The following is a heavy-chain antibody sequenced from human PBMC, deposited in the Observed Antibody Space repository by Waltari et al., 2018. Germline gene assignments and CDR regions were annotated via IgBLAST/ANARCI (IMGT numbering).Heavy chain of an antibody. D-gene: IGHD6-13*01. CDR2: SCYGGSG. CDR3: ARGRDDNSWYGYFDS. Sequence: QVQLRESGPGLPMPSETLSVTCTVSGVSVSGGRYCWTWIRQHPERGLEWIGYSCYGGSGYYNPSLSGRATISEDASMGQFSLRLTFVTDADSGIYYCARGRDDNSWYGYFDSWGRGMLVTVS. J-gene: IGHJ4*02. V-gene: IGHV4-31*02. CDR1: GVSVSGGRYC.